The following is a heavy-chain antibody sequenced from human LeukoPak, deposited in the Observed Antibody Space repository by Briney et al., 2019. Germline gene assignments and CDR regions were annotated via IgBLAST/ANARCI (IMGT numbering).Heavy chain of an antibody. CDR2: IYSGDSDT. J-gene: IGHJ4*02. V-gene: IGHV5-51*01. D-gene: IGHD6-19*01. CDR1: GYLFTSYW. CDR3: ARHQREQWFDY. Sequence: GESLQISFQGSGYLFTSYWIGWVRPLPGKGLAWMGIIYSGDSDTRYSPSFQGQVTLSADKFISTAYLQWSGLKASDTAMYYCARHQREQWFDYWGQGTLVTVSS.